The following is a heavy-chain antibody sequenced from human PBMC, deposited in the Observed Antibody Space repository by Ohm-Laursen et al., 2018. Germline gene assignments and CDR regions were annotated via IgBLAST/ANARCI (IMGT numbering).Heavy chain of an antibody. CDR2: IVVGSGNT. Sequence: SVKVSCKASGFTFTSSAMQRVRQARGQRLEWIGWIVVGSGNTNYAQKFQERVTITRDMSTSTAYMELSSLRSEDTAVYYCAAGMAAALYYYGMDVWGQGTTVTVSS. D-gene: IGHD5-24*01. CDR3: AAGMAAALYYYGMDV. V-gene: IGHV1-58*02. J-gene: IGHJ6*02. CDR1: GFTFTSSA.